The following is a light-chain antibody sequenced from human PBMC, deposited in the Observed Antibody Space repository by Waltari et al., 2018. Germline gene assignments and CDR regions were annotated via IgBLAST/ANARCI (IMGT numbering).Light chain of an antibody. Sequence: QSELTQPPSASGTAGPRVPFSCSGDNSNIGSNEISWYQQFPGTAPHLLMYRDHQRLSGVPDRVSASKSGTSASLTISGLQSEDEASYYCATWDDSLNGPLFGGGTKLTVL. V-gene: IGLV1-44*01. CDR1: NSNIGSNE. CDR2: RDH. J-gene: IGLJ2*01. CDR3: ATWDDSLNGPL.